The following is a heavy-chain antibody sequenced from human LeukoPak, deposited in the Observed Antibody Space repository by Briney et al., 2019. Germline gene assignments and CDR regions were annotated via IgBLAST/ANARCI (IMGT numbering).Heavy chain of an antibody. J-gene: IGHJ3*01. CDR1: GFGFSFYS. D-gene: IGHD6-19*01. V-gene: IGHV3-48*02. CDR3: ARDTSGWYNDAFDL. CDR2: ISSDSSSI. Sequence: PGGSLRLSCVASGFGFSFYSMTWVRQAPGKGLEWLSYISSDSSSIYDADSVKGRFAISRDNGKNSLYLQMNHLRDDDTAVYYCARDTSGWYNDAFDLWGQGTRVIVSS.